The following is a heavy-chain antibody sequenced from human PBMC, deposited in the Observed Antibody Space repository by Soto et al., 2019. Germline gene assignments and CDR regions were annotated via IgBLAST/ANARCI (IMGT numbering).Heavy chain of an antibody. CDR2: INAGNGNT. J-gene: IGHJ6*02. CDR1: GYSFTSYA. CDR3: ARHPGGRGYYYGMDV. Sequence: ASVKLSCKASGYSFTSYAMHWVRQAPRQRLEWMGWINAGNGNTKYSQKFQGRVTITRDTSASTAYMELSSLRSEDTAVYYCARHPGGRGYYYGMDVWGQGTTVTVSS. V-gene: IGHV1-3*01. D-gene: IGHD2-15*01.